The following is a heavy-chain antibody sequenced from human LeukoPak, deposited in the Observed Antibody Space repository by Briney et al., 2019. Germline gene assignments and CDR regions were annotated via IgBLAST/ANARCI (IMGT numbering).Heavy chain of an antibody. D-gene: IGHD2-15*01. CDR1: GYTFTGSY. CDR3: AIEMTTIGVVVAAHNDAFDI. CDR2: INPNSGGT. J-gene: IGHJ3*02. Sequence: GASVKVSCKASGYTFTGSYMHWVRQAPGQGLEWMGRINPNSGGTNYAQKFQGRVTMTRDTSISTAYMELSRLRSDDTAVYYCAIEMTTIGVVVAAHNDAFDIWGQGTMVTVSS. V-gene: IGHV1-2*06.